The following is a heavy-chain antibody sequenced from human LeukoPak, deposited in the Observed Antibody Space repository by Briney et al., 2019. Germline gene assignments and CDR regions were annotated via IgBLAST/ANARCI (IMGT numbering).Heavy chain of an antibody. CDR1: GFTFSNYD. V-gene: IGHV3-30*02. CDR2: IWSDGKIE. D-gene: IGHD6-13*01. CDR3: AKDPGTATRGFHMDV. J-gene: IGHJ6*03. Sequence: PGGSLRPSCAASGFTFSNYDMHWVRQSPGKGLEWLSLIWSDGKIEQYAASVEGRITSSRDNSKDTVYLQMNSLRGEDTAVYYCAKDPGTATRGFHMDVWGKGTRVTVSS.